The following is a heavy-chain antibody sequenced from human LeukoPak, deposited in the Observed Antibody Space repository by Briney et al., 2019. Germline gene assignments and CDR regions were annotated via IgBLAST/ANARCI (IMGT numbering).Heavy chain of an antibody. J-gene: IGHJ4*02. D-gene: IGHD3-22*01. CDR2: IYYSGST. CDR1: GGSISSYY. CDR3: ASLPTYYYDSSGYN. Sequence: PSETLSLTCTVSGGSISSYYWSWIRQPPGKGLEWIGYIYYSGSTNYNPSLKSRVTISVDTPKNQFSLKLSSVTAADTAVYYCASLPTYYYDSSGYNWGQGTLVTVSS. V-gene: IGHV4-59*01.